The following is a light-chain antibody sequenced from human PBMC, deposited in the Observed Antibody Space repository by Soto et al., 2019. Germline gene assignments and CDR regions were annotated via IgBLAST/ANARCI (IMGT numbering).Light chain of an antibody. CDR3: SSYAGSNNFVV. CDR1: SSDVGGYNY. J-gene: IGLJ2*01. CDR2: EVS. V-gene: IGLV2-8*01. Sequence: QPVLTQPPSASGSPGQSVTISCTGTSSDVGGYNYVSWYQQHPGKAPKLMIYEVSKRPSGVPDRFSGSKSGNTASLTVSGPQAEDETDYYCSSYAGSNNFVVFGGGTKVTVL.